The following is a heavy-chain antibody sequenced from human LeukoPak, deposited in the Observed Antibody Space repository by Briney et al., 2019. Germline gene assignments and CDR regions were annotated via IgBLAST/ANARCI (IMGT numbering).Heavy chain of an antibody. CDR3: ARASRGWSGYLSPYYYYMDV. D-gene: IGHD3-3*01. J-gene: IGHJ6*03. V-gene: IGHV4-30-2*01. CDR1: GGSISSGGYY. Sequence: SETLSLTCTVSGGSISSGGYYWSWIRQPPGKGLEWIGYIYHSGSTYYNPSLKSRVTISVDRSKNQFSLKLSSVTAADTAVYYCARASRGWSGYLSPYYYYMDVWGKGTTVTVSS. CDR2: IYHSGST.